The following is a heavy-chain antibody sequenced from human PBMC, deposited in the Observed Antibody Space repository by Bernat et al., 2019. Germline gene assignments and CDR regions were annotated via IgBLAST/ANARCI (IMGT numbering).Heavy chain of an antibody. J-gene: IGHJ4*02. CDR1: GFTFSSYW. Sequence: EVQLVESGGGLVQPGGSLRLSCAASGFTFSSYWMSWVRQAPGKGLEWVANIKQDGSEKYYVDSVKGRFTISRDNAKNSLHLQMNSLRAEDTAVYYCARTQNRPYYDFWSGYHTSVKGGFAHDYWGQGTLVTVSS. CDR3: ARTQNRPYYDFWSGYHTSVKGGFAHDY. V-gene: IGHV3-7*04. CDR2: IKQDGSEK. D-gene: IGHD3-3*01.